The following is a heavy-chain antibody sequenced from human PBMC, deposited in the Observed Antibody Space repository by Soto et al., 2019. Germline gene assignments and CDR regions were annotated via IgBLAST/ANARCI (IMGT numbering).Heavy chain of an antibody. D-gene: IGHD2-15*01. CDR3: ARRRYCSGGSCYHFDY. J-gene: IGHJ4*02. CDR1: GGSISSSSYY. V-gene: IGHV4-39*01. CDR2: IYYSGST. Sequence: QLQLQESGPGLVKPSETLSLTCTVSGGSISSSSYYWGWIRQPPGKGLEWIGSIYYSGSTYYNPSLKSRVTISVDTSKSQFSLKLSSVTAADTAVYYCARRRYCSGGSCYHFDYWGQGTLVTVSS.